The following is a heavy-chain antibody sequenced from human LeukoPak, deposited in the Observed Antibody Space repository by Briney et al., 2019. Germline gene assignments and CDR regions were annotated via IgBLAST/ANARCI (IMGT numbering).Heavy chain of an antibody. Sequence: PGGSLRLSCVASGFTFRNYAMHWVRQAPGKGLEWVAVTSYDGSEKYYADSVKGRFTISRDNSKNTLYLQMNSLRVEDTAVYYCARDRSCSGGSCYSENDYWGQGTLVAVSS. CDR1: GFTFRNYA. D-gene: IGHD2-15*01. V-gene: IGHV3-30*01. CDR2: TSYDGSEK. J-gene: IGHJ4*02. CDR3: ARDRSCSGGSCYSENDY.